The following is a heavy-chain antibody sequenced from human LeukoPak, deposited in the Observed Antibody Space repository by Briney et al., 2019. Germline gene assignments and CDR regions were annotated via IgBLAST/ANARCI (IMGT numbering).Heavy chain of an antibody. CDR1: SGSISSYY. CDR3: ARGGGSFVPYFDD. V-gene: IGHV4-59*01. D-gene: IGHD1-26*01. Sequence: PSETLSLTCTVSSGSISSYYWSWIRQPPGKGLEWIGYIYYTGSINYNPSLKSRVTISVDTSKNQFSLRLSSVTAADTAMYYCARGGGSFVPYFDDWGQGTQVTVSS. J-gene: IGHJ4*02. CDR2: IYYTGSI.